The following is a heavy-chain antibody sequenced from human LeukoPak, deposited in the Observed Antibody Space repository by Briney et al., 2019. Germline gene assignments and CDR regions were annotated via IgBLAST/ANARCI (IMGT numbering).Heavy chain of an antibody. D-gene: IGHD6-6*01. CDR2: IYHRGTT. Sequence: GSLRLSCAASGFTFSSYAISWVRQAPEKGLEWIGSIYHRGTTHYNPSLESRVTISVDTSKNQFSLRLSSVTAAGTAVYYCARPLSYSTSSLWGFWGQGTVVAVSS. J-gene: IGHJ4*02. CDR1: GFTFSSYAI. CDR3: ARPLSYSTSSLWGF. V-gene: IGHV4-38-2*01.